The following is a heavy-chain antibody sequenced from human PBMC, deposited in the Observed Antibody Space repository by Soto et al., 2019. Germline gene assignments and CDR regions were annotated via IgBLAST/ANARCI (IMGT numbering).Heavy chain of an antibody. CDR1: GGSISRSNYY. CDR3: ASFPSAAAASGYYFDY. Sequence: SETLSLTCTVSGGSISRSNYYWGWIRQPPGKGLEWIGSVYYSGSTYYNPSLKSRVTISVDTSKNHFSLKLSSVTAADMAVYYCASFPSAAAASGYYFDYWGQGTLVTVSS. V-gene: IGHV4-39*02. CDR2: VYYSGST. J-gene: IGHJ4*02. D-gene: IGHD6-13*01.